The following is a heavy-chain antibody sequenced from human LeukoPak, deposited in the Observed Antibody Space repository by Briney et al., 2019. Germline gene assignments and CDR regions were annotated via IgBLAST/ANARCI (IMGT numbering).Heavy chain of an antibody. J-gene: IGHJ4*02. CDR2: ISSGSGYI. CDR3: ARDGLGIDY. CDR1: GFTFSSYS. V-gene: IGHV3-21*01. Sequence: PGGSLRLSCAASGFTFSSYSMNWVRQAPGKGLEWVSSISSGSGYIYYADSVKGRFTISRDNVKKSLYLQMNSLRAEDTAVYYCARDGLGIDYWGQGTLVTVSS. D-gene: IGHD3-10*01.